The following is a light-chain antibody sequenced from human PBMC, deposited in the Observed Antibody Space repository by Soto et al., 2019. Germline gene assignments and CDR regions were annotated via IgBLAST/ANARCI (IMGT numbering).Light chain of an antibody. V-gene: IGKV3-11*01. J-gene: IGKJ5*01. Sequence: EIVLTQSPATLSSSPGERATLSCRASQTVNSRLAWYQHKPGQAPRLLIYHTSNRATGIPARFSGSGSGTDFTLTISSLEPEDFAVYYCQQRNIWPPVTFGQGTRLEIK. CDR1: QTVNSR. CDR3: QQRNIWPPVT. CDR2: HTS.